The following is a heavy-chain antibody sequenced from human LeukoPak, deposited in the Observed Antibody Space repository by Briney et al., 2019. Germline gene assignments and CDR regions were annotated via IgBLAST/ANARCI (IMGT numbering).Heavy chain of an antibody. Sequence: PSETLSLTCTVSGGSISSYYWSWIRRPPGKGLEWIGYIYYTGSTNYNPSLKSRVTISVDTSKNQFSLRLSSVTAADTAVYYCARRAHSGSWYYFDYWGPGTLVTVSS. J-gene: IGHJ4*02. CDR1: GGSISSYY. CDR2: IYYTGST. V-gene: IGHV4-59*08. CDR3: ARRAHSGSWYYFDY. D-gene: IGHD6-13*01.